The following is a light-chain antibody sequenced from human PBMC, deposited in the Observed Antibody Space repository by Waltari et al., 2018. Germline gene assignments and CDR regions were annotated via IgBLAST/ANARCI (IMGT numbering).Light chain of an antibody. CDR2: ENR. V-gene: IGLV1-51*02. Sequence: QSVLTQPPSVSAAPGQKVTISCSGSSSNIGNSYVSWYQQFPGTAPKLLIYENRKRPSEIPDRFSGSKSGTSATLVITELQTGDEADYYCGAWDSSLSAGGVFGGWTKVTVL. J-gene: IGLJ3*02. CDR3: GAWDSSLSAGGV. CDR1: SSNIGNSY.